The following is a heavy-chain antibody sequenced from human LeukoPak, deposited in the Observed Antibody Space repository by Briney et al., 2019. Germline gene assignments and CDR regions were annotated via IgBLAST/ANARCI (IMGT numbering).Heavy chain of an antibody. CDR2: IYYSGST. Sequence: SETLSLTCTVPGVSISSSSYYWGWIRQPPGKGLEWIGSIYYSGSTYYNPSLKSRVTISVDTSKNQFSLKLSSVTAADTAVYYCARYCSGGSCYFYAFDLWGQGTMVTVSS. CDR3: ARYCSGGSCYFYAFDL. D-gene: IGHD2-15*01. CDR1: GVSISSSSYY. J-gene: IGHJ3*01. V-gene: IGHV4-39*01.